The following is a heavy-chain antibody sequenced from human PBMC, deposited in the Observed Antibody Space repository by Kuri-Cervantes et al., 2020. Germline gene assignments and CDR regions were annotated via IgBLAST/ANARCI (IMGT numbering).Heavy chain of an antibody. D-gene: IGHD3-16*01. Sequence: ASVKVSCKTSGYNFINYYMHWVRQAPGQGLEWMGIIDPSGGATTYRQKFQGRVTMTRDTSTSTVYVELSSLRSEDTAVYYCARGLGGGGYYFDYWGQGTLVTVSS. CDR2: IDPSGGAT. J-gene: IGHJ4*02. CDR1: GYNFINYY. V-gene: IGHV1-46*01. CDR3: ARGLGGGGYYFDY.